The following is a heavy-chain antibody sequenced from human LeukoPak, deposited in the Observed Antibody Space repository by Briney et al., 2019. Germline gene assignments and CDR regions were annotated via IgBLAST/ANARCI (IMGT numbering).Heavy chain of an antibody. CDR3: ARGGLYYDYSGTDY. V-gene: IGHV3-30-3*01. J-gene: IGHJ4*02. CDR2: ISFDGDDK. Sequence: GGSLRLSCATSGFTFSSYAIRWGRQAPGKGLEWVSIISFDGDDKFYADSVKGRFTISRDNSKTTLYLQMNSLRTEDTAVYCARGGLYYDYSGTDYWGQGTLVTVSS. D-gene: IGHD3-16*01. CDR1: GFTFSSYA.